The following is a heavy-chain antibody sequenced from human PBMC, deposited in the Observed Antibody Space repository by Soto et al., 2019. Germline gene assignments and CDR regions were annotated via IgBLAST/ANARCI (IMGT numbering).Heavy chain of an antibody. CDR3: AKGDRRAVAGGIDY. CDR1: GFSFDDYG. Sequence: GGSLRLSCAASGFSFDDYGMHWVRQAPGKGLEWVSAISWNSGTIGYADSVKGRVTVSRDNAKNSLYLQMDSLRTEDTALYYCAKGDRRAVAGGIDYWGQGTLVTVSS. V-gene: IGHV3-9*01. D-gene: IGHD6-19*01. CDR2: ISWNSGTI. J-gene: IGHJ4*01.